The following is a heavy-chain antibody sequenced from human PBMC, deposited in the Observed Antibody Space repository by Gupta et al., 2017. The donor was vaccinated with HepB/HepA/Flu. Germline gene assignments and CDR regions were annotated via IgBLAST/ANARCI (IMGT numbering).Heavy chain of an antibody. V-gene: IGHV1-69*06. J-gene: IGHJ4*02. CDR3: ALVSRQYYDFWSGLLDY. Sequence: QVQLVQSGAEVKKPGSSVKVSCKASGGTFSSYAISWVRQAPGQGLEWMGGIIPIFGTANYAQKCQGRVTITADKSTSTAYMELSSLRSEETAVYYCALVSRQYYDFWSGLLDYWGQGTLVTVSS. CDR2: IIPIFGTA. CDR1: GGTFSSYA. D-gene: IGHD3-3*01.